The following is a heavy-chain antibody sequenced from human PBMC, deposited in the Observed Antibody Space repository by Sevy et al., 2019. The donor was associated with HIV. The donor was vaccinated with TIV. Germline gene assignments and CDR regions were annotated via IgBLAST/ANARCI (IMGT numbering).Heavy chain of an antibody. D-gene: IGHD2-15*01. V-gene: IGHV3-30*02. CDR3: AKDLAGPARRYFDY. CDR2: IRYDGSDK. J-gene: IGHJ4*02. Sequence: GGSLRLSCAASGFIFSNFGMHWVRQVPGKGLEWVTFIRYDGSDKYYAASVKGRFTISRDDSKNTLYLQMDSLRAEDTAIYYCAKDLAGPARRYFDYWGQGTLVTVSS. CDR1: GFIFSNFG.